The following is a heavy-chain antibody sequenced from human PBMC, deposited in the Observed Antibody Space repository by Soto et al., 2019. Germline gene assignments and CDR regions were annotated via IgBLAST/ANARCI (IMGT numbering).Heavy chain of an antibody. CDR2: IIPIFGTA. CDR3: ARERGVMGIGYPVEDYYYYGMDV. J-gene: IGHJ6*02. V-gene: IGHV1-69*13. D-gene: IGHD3-16*01. CDR1: GGTFSSYA. Sequence: GASVKVSCKASGGTFSSYAISWVRQAPGQGLEWMGGIIPIFGTANYAQKFQGRVTITADESTSTAYMELSSLRSEDTAVYYCARERGVMGIGYPVEDYYYYGMDVWGQGTTVTVSS.